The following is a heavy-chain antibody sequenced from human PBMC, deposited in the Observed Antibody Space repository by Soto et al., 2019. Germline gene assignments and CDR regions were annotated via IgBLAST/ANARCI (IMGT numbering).Heavy chain of an antibody. Sequence: QIQLVQSGAEVKKAGASVKVSCKASGYAFNKHGISWVRQAPGQGLEWMGWISTDSDRADYAQKFQGRLTMTTDTSTTTAYLDLRSLRSDDTAIYFCVSARDCSSVSCLDSFDIWGQGTMGSVSS. V-gene: IGHV1-18*01. CDR2: ISTDSDRA. J-gene: IGHJ3*02. CDR1: GYAFNKHG. D-gene: IGHD2-2*01. CDR3: VSARDCSSVSCLDSFDI.